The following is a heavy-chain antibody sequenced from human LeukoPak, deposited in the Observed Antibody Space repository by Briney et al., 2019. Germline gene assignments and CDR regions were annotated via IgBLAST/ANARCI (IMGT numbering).Heavy chain of an antibody. V-gene: IGHV1-8*02. CDR1: GYTFTSYG. Sequence: ASVKVSCRASGYTFTSYGISWVRQALGQGLEWMGWMNSNSSNTGYAQKFQGRVTMTRNTSISTAYMELSSLRSEDTAVYYCARATGSGYYAGFDYWGQGTLVTVSS. J-gene: IGHJ4*02. D-gene: IGHD3-22*01. CDR2: MNSNSSNT. CDR3: ARATGSGYYAGFDY.